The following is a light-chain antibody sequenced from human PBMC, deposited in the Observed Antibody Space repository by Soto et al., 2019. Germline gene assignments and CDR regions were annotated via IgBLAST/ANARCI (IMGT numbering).Light chain of an antibody. Sequence: DSVLTRSPDSLAVSVGARAPINCKSSQSVLYSANNRNYLAWYQQKPGQPPKLLIYWASTRESGVPDRFSGSGSGTDFTLTISSLQAEDVAVYYCQQYYSTPWTFGQGTKVDIK. CDR2: WAS. CDR1: QSVLYSANNRNY. CDR3: QQYYSTPWT. V-gene: IGKV4-1*01. J-gene: IGKJ1*01.